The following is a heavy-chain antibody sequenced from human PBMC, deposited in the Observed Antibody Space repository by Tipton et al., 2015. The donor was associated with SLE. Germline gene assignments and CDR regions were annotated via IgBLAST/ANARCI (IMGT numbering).Heavy chain of an antibody. CDR3: ARSSVYSSSWPDY. V-gene: IGHV4-39*01. CDR1: GGSISSSSYY. Sequence: TLSLTCTVSGGSISSSSYYWGWIRQPPGKGLEWIGSIYYSGSTYYNPSLKSRVTISVDTSKNQFSLKLSSVTAAETAVYYCARSSVYSSSWPDYWGQGTLVTVSS. CDR2: IYYSGST. D-gene: IGHD6-13*01. J-gene: IGHJ4*02.